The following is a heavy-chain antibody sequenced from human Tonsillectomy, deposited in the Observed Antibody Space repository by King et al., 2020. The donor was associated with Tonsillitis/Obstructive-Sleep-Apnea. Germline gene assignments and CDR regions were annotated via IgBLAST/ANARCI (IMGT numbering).Heavy chain of an antibody. CDR3: TTGYGDY. CDR2: IRSKANSYAT. V-gene: IGHV3-73*01. Sequence: EVQLVESGGGLVQPGGSLKLSCAASGFTFSDSTMHWVRQASGKGLEWVGRIRSKANSYATVYAASVKGRFTISRDDSKNTAYLQMNSLKTEDTAVYHCTTGYGDYWGQGTLVTVSS. D-gene: IGHD5-12*01. J-gene: IGHJ4*02. CDR1: GFTFSDST.